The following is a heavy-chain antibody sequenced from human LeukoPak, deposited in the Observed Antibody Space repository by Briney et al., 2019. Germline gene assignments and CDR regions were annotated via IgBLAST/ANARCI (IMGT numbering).Heavy chain of an antibody. D-gene: IGHD4-11*01. CDR3: TRHRLNSRDPDYPAYIDV. CDR1: GDSITNSPYY. V-gene: IGHV4-39*01. CDR2: APHSGTS. J-gene: IGHJ6*03. Sequence: PSETLSLTCSVSGDSITNSPYYWDWIRQSPGKGLEWIAVAPHSGTSYYNPSLKSRVTISVDTSRNEFSLKVHSVTATDTGLYYCTRHRLNSRDPDYPAYIDVWGRGTTVTVSS.